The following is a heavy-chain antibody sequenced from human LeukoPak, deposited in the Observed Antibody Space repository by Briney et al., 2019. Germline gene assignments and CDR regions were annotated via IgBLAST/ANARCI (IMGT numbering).Heavy chain of an antibody. CDR2: IYYSGST. CDR1: GGSISSYY. Sequence: ETLSLTCTVSGGSISSYYWSWIRPPPGKGLEWVGYIYYSGSTNYNPSLKSRVTISVDTSKNQFSLKLSSVTAADTAVYYCARGYYDSSGYYYGNGDYFDYWGQGTPVTVSS. J-gene: IGHJ4*02. D-gene: IGHD3-22*01. CDR3: ARGYYDSSGYYYGNGDYFDY. V-gene: IGHV4-59*08.